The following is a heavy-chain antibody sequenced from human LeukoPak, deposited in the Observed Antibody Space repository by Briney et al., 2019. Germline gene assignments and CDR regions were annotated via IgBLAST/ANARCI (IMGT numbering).Heavy chain of an antibody. J-gene: IGHJ4*02. D-gene: IGHD2-15*01. V-gene: IGHV4-39*01. CDR3: TRRAYCSGGTCYSDY. Sequence: SETLSLTCTVSGGSISGSSYHWGWIRQPPGKGLEWIGSIYRDGSTYYNPSLKSRVTISVDTSKNQFSLKLSSVTAADTAVYYCTRRAYCSGGTCYSDYWGQGTLVTVSS. CDR1: GGSISGSSYH. CDR2: IYRDGST.